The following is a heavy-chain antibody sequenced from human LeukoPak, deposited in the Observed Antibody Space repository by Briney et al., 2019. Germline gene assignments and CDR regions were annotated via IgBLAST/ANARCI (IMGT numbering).Heavy chain of an antibody. CDR2: INPNSGGT. J-gene: IGHJ3*02. CDR1: GYTFTSYD. D-gene: IGHD2-2*01. Sequence: GALVKVSCKASGYTFTSYDINWVRQAPGQGLEWMGWINPNSGGTNYAQKFQGRVTMTRDTSISTAYMELSRLRSDDTAVYYCAKLCSSTSCYQAFDIWGQGTMVTVSS. CDR3: AKLCSSTSCYQAFDI. V-gene: IGHV1-2*02.